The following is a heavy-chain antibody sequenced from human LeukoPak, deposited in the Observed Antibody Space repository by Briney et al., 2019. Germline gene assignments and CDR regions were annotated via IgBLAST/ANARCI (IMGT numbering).Heavy chain of an antibody. CDR1: GFTFDDYA. D-gene: IGHD6-13*01. J-gene: IGHJ4*02. CDR3: AKDIAAAGTGVFDY. V-gene: IGHV3-9*01. CDR2: ISWNSDSI. Sequence: PGGSLRLSCAASGFTFDDYAMHWVRQAPGKGLEWVSGISWNSDSIGYADSVKGRFTISRDNAKNSLYLQMNSLRAEDTALYYCAKDIAAAGTGVFDYWGQGTLVTVSS.